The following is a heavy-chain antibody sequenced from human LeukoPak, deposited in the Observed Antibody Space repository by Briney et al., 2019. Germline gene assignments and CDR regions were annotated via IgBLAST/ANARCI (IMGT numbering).Heavy chain of an antibody. CDR1: GGSISSYY. J-gene: IGHJ6*02. Sequence: PSETLSLTCTVSGGSISSYYWSWIRQPPGKGLEWIGYIYYSGGTNYNPSLKSRVTISVDTSKNQFSLKLSSVTAADTAVYYCARLSTRYYYYGMDVWGQGTTVTVSS. CDR3: ARLSTRYYYYGMDV. V-gene: IGHV4-59*08. CDR2: IYYSGGT.